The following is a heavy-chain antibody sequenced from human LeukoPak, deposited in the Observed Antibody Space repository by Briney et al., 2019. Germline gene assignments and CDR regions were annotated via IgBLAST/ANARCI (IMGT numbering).Heavy chain of an antibody. V-gene: IGHV3-48*01. J-gene: IGHJ4*02. D-gene: IGHD3-10*01. CDR1: GLTFRTHG. Sequence: GGSLRLSCVASGLTFRTHGMNWVRQAPGKGLDWISCISPSTSAIYYANSVKGRFTISRDNAKNSLYLQMNSLRVEDTAVYYCARPRVVWGGGFLYWGQGTLVTVSS. CDR2: ISPSTSAI. CDR3: ARPRVVWGGGFLY.